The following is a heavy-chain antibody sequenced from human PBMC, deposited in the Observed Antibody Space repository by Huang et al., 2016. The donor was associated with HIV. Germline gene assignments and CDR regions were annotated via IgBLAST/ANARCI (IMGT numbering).Heavy chain of an antibody. Sequence: VQLVQSGAEVKRPGTSVKISCKASGGRFNSLAFNWVRQAPGQGLQYMGGIVPLFSVTNYAEKFRGRLSISADKSTSTVFFCAREGQTWYGKPIAAFEIWGQGTSVIVSP. V-gene: IGHV1-69*10. CDR2: IVPLFSVT. CDR1: GGRFNSLA. J-gene: IGHJ3*02. D-gene: IGHD6-13*01. CDR3: FEI.